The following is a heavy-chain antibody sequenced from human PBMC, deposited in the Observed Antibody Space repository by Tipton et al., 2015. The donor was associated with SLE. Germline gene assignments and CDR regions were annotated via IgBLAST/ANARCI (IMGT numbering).Heavy chain of an antibody. Sequence: SLRLSCAASGFSFSNYWMSWVRQAPGKGLEWVANINQDGSEKYYVDSVKGRFTISRDNAKTSLYLQMNSLRAEDTAVYYCAREGAEKVRTSYYYYMDVWGKGTTVTISS. D-gene: IGHD3-10*01. V-gene: IGHV3-7*03. J-gene: IGHJ6*03. CDR1: GFSFSNYW. CDR2: INQDGSEK. CDR3: AREGAEKVRTSYYYYMDV.